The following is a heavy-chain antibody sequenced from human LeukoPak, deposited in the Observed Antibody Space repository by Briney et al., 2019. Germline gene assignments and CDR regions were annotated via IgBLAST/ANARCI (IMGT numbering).Heavy chain of an antibody. J-gene: IGHJ3*02. D-gene: IGHD1-7*01. CDR3: ARAGEYNWNYVVRAFDI. V-gene: IGHV4-4*07. CDR1: GGSISSYY. CDR2: IYTSGST. Sequence: SETLSLTCTVSGGSISSYYWSWIRQPAGKGLEWIGRIYTSGSTNYNPSLKSRVTMSVDTSKNQFSLKLSSVTAADTAVYYCARAGEYNWNYVVRAFDIWGQGTMVTVSS.